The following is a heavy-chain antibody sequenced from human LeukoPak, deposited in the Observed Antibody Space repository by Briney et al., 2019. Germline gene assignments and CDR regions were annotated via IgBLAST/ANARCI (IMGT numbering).Heavy chain of an antibody. D-gene: IGHD2-2*01. V-gene: IGHV1-2*06. Sequence: ASVKVSCKASGYTFTGYYMHWVRQAPGQGLEWMGRINPNSGGTNYAQKFQGRVTMTRDTSISTAYMELSRLRSDDTAVYYCARDAVEYQPTYHNWFDPWGQGTLVTVSS. J-gene: IGHJ5*02. CDR3: ARDAVEYQPTYHNWFDP. CDR2: INPNSGGT. CDR1: GYTFTGYY.